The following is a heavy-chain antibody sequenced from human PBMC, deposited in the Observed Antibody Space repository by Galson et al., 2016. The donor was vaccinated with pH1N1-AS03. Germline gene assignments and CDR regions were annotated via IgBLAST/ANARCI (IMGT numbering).Heavy chain of an antibody. Sequence: SVKVSCKASGGTFTSHAVSWMRQAPGQGLEWMGGIILNLGMTHYARDFKDRVTFTADESATTAYMELTSLRSEETAVFYCARGGEFNYGTLDYWGQGSLVTVSS. D-gene: IGHD1-7*01. CDR2: IILNLGMT. J-gene: IGHJ4*02. CDR3: ARGGEFNYGTLDY. CDR1: GGTFTSHA. V-gene: IGHV1-69*10.